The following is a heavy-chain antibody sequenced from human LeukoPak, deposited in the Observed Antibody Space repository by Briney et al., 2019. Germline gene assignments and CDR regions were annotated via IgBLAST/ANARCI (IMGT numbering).Heavy chain of an antibody. Sequence: ASVKVSCKASGYTFTGYYMHWVRQAPGQGLEWMGRINPNSGGTNYAQKFQGRVTMTRDRSISTAYMELSRLRSDDTAVYYCARDTVYGSGNLYYYYMDVWGKGTTVTVSS. CDR3: ARDTVYGSGNLYYYYMDV. V-gene: IGHV1-2*06. CDR2: INPNSGGT. CDR1: GYTFTGYY. J-gene: IGHJ6*03. D-gene: IGHD3-10*01.